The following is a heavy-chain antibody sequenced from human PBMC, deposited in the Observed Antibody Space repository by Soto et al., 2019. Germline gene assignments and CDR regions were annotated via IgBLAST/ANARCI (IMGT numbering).Heavy chain of an antibody. CDR2: IIPIFGTA. D-gene: IGHD6-13*01. Sequence: SVKVSCKASGGTFSSYAIIWVRQAPGQGLEWMGGIIPIFGTANYAQKFQGRVTITADESTSTAYMELSSLRSEDTAVYYCARCVAAAAYYYYYGMDVWGQGTTVTVSS. CDR1: GGTFSSYA. CDR3: ARCVAAAAYYYYYGMDV. V-gene: IGHV1-69*13. J-gene: IGHJ6*02.